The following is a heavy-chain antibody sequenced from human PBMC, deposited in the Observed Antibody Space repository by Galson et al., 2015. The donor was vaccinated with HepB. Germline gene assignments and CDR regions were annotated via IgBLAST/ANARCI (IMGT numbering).Heavy chain of an antibody. D-gene: IGHD3-16*01. V-gene: IGHV4-59*08. CDR3: ARQGSWGDFDY. CDR1: GGSISSYY. J-gene: IGHJ4*02. CDR2: IYYSGST. Sequence: TCTVSGGSISSYYWSWIRQPPGKGLEWIGYIYYSGSTNYNPSLKSRVTISVGTSKNQFSLKLSSVTAADTAVYYCARQGSWGDFDYWGQGTLVTVSS.